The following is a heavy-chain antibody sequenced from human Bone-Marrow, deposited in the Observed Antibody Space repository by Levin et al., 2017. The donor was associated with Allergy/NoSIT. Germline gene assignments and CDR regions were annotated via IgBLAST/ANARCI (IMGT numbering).Heavy chain of an antibody. CDR3: ARLETDLLSCSGGSCYRYFDS. Sequence: SQTLSLTCSVSGGSISSGDYYWSWIRQPPGKGLEWIGFIYFSGNTYYNLSLKSRLTMSLDTSKNLFSLKLTSVTAADTAVYYCARLETDLLSCSGGSCYRYFDSWGHGTLVTVSS. V-gene: IGHV4-30-4*01. D-gene: IGHD2-15*01. J-gene: IGHJ4*01. CDR2: IYFSGNT. CDR1: GGSISSGDYY.